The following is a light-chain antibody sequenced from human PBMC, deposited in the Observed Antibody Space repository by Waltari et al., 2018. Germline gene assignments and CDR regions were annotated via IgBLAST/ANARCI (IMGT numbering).Light chain of an antibody. CDR1: SSDIGKYNY. J-gene: IGLJ1*01. V-gene: IGLV2-23*02. Sequence: QSALTQPASVSGSPGQSLTISCTGTSSDIGKYNYVSWYQHLPGKVPKVMISEVTKLPSGVSNRFSGSKSGNTASLTISGLQADDEAEYYCCSDAGSGTYVFGTGTKLTVV. CDR2: EVT. CDR3: CSDAGSGTYV.